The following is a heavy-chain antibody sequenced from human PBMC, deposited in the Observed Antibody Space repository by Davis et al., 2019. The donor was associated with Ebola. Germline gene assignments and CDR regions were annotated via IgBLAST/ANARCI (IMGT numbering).Heavy chain of an antibody. D-gene: IGHD3-3*01. V-gene: IGHV4-39*01. J-gene: IGHJ5*02. CDR2: IYYSGST. CDR1: GGSISSGGYY. CDR3: ASSGVRFLEWLFQNWFDP. Sequence: SETLSLTCTVTGGSISSGGYYWGWIRQPPGKGLEWIGRIYYSGSTYYNPSLKSRVTISVDTSKNQFSLKLSSVTAADTAVYYCASSGVRFLEWLFQNWFDPWGQGTLVTVSS.